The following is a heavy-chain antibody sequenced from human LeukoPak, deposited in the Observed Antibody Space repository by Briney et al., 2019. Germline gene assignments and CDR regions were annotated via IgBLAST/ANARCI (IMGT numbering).Heavy chain of an antibody. D-gene: IGHD3-16*02. CDR1: GGSFSGYY. J-gene: IGHJ4*02. Sequence: PSETLSLTCAVYGGSFSGYYWSWIRQPPGKGLEWIGEINHSGSTNYNPSLKSRVTISVDTSKNQFSLKLSSVTAADTAVYYCARGRGTTFGGVIVPPRYWGQGTLVTVSS. CDR2: INHSGST. CDR3: ARGRGTTFGGVIVPPRY. V-gene: IGHV4-34*01.